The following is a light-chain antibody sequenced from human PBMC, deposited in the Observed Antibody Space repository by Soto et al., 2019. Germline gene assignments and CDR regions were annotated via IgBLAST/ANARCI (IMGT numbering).Light chain of an antibody. Sequence: EIVLTQSPSTLSLSPGDRATLSCRASQTVRSNYLAWYQQKPGQAPKLLIYGASSRATGIAGRFSGSGSGTDFALTITRLEPEDFAVYYCQHYGGPVGYTFGQGTKLEIK. V-gene: IGKV3-20*01. CDR2: GAS. CDR3: QHYGGPVGYT. J-gene: IGKJ2*01. CDR1: QTVRSNY.